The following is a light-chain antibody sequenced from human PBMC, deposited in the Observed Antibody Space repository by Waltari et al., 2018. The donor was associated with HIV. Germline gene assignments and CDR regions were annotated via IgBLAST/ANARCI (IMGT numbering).Light chain of an antibody. Sequence: QSVLTQPPSASGTPGQRVTITCSGRSSNIRSNTVNWYQRLPGTAPKLLIYTNDQLPSGVPDRFSGSKSGTSASLAISGLQSEDEADYYCAAWDDSLNGQVFGGGTKLTVL. J-gene: IGLJ3*02. CDR3: AAWDDSLNGQV. V-gene: IGLV1-44*01. CDR2: TND. CDR1: SSNIRSNT.